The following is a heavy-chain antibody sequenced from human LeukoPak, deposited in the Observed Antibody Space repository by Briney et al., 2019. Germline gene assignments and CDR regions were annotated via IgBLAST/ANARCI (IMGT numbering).Heavy chain of an antibody. CDR1: GFTFSNHG. D-gene: IGHD3-16*02. CDR2: ISPSGDIT. CDR3: AKDLITFGGVIGLIDY. J-gene: IGHJ4*02. V-gene: IGHV3-23*01. Sequence: GGTLRLSCAASGFTFSNHGMNWVRQAPGKGLEWVSGISPSGDITYYADSVKGRFTISRDNSKNTLYLQMNSLRAEDTAVYYCAKDLITFGGVIGLIDYWGQGTLVTVSS.